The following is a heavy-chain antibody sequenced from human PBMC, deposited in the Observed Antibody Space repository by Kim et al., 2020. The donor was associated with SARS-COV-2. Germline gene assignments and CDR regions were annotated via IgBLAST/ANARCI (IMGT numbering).Heavy chain of an antibody. J-gene: IGHJ3*02. V-gene: IGHV3-73*01. CDR3: TRVPGTTLAYLDSFD. CDR1: GFTFSDSA. CDR2: IRSKGNGYAT. D-gene: IGHD1-1*01. Sequence: GGSLRLSCGASGFTFSDSAMHWVRRASGKGLEWVGRIRSKGNGYATAYRASVRGRFTIAREDSRNTAYLQMNILKTEDTAVYYFTRVPGTTLAYLDSFD.